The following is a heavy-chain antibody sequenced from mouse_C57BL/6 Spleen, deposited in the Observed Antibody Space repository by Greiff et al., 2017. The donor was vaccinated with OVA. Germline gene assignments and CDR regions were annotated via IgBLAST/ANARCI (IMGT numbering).Heavy chain of an antibody. J-gene: IGHJ4*01. V-gene: IGHV1-59*01. CDR3: AREGITTVVGAMDY. Sequence: VQLQQSGAELVRPGTSVKLSCKASGYTFTSYWMHWVKQRPGQGLEWIGVIDPSDSYTNYNQKFKGKATLTVDTSSSTAYMQLSSLTSEDSAVYYCAREGITTVVGAMDYWGQGTSVTVSS. CDR1: GYTFTSYW. D-gene: IGHD1-1*01. CDR2: IDPSDSYT.